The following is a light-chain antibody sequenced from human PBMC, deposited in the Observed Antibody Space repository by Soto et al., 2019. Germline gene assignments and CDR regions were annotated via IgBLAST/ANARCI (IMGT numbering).Light chain of an antibody. V-gene: IGKV3-20*01. Sequence: EMVLTQSPGTLSLSPGGRATLSCRASQSVSSNYLAWYQQKPGQAPRLLIYGASSRATGIPDKFSGSGSGTDFTLTISRLEPEDFAVYYCQQHGSSPSTFGQGTRLEIK. CDR3: QQHGSSPST. CDR1: QSVSSNY. J-gene: IGKJ5*01. CDR2: GAS.